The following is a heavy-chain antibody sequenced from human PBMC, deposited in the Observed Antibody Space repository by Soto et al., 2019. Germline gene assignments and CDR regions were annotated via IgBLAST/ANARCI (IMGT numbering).Heavy chain of an antibody. Sequence: ASVKVSCKASGYTFTSDGISWVRQATGQGLEWMGWISAYNGNTNYAQKLQGRVTMTTDTSTSTAYMELRSLRSDDTAVYYCARDWGRSNYYYGMDVWGQGTTVTVSS. D-gene: IGHD3-16*01. CDR3: ARDWGRSNYYYGMDV. J-gene: IGHJ6*02. CDR1: GYTFTSDG. CDR2: ISAYNGNT. V-gene: IGHV1-18*01.